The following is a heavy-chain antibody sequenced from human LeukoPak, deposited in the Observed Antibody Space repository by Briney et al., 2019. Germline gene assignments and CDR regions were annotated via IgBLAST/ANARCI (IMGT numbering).Heavy chain of an antibody. CDR3: ARVEYISSSRSYYYYYMDV. V-gene: IGHV3-53*01. Sequence: GGSLRLSCAASGFTVSSNYMSWVRQAPGKGLEWVSVIYSGGSTYYADSVKGRFTISRDNSKNTLYLQMNSLRAEDTAVYYCARVEYISSSRSYYYYYMDVWGKGTTVTVSS. J-gene: IGHJ6*03. D-gene: IGHD6-6*01. CDR2: IYSGGST. CDR1: GFTVSSNY.